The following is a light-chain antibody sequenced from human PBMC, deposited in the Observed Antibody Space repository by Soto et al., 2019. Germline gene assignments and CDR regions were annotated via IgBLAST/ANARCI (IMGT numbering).Light chain of an antibody. CDR2: GAS. CDR1: QSVSSN. CDR3: QQYNNWPRT. Sequence: ESVLTQAPGTLSLSPGERATLSCRASQSVSSNLAWYQQKPGQAPRLIIYGASTRATGIPARFSGSGSGTEFTLTISSLKSEDFEVYYCQQYNNWPRTFGQGTKVDIK. J-gene: IGKJ1*01. V-gene: IGKV3-15*01.